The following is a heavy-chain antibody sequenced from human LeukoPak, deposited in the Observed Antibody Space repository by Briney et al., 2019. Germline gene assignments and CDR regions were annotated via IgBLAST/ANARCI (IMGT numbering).Heavy chain of an antibody. CDR1: GFTFSSYA. Sequence: PGGSLRLSCAASGFTFSSYAMSWVRQAPGKGLEWVSAISGSGGSTYYADSVKGRFTISRDNSKNSLYLQMNSLRAEDTAVYYCATDYYGDYSFQHWGQGTLVIVPS. D-gene: IGHD4-17*01. CDR2: ISGSGGST. J-gene: IGHJ1*01. CDR3: ATDYYGDYSFQH. V-gene: IGHV3-23*01.